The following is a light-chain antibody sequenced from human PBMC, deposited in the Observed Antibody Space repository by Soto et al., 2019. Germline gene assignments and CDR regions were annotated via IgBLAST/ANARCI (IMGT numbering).Light chain of an antibody. CDR1: QSVSSSY. CDR2: GTS. V-gene: IGKV3-20*01. Sequence: EIVLRQSPGTLCLSPGERATLSCRASQSVSSSYLVWYQQRPGQPPRLLIYGTSNRAAGIPDRFTGTGSGTDFTLTIYRLEPEDSAVYYCQQYGSSALTFGGGTKV. CDR3: QQYGSSALT. J-gene: IGKJ4*01.